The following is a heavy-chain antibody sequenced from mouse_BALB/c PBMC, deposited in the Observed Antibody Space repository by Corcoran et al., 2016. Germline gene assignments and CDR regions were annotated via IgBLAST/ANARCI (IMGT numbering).Heavy chain of an antibody. CDR3: ASWDWALDV. CDR1: GFNIKDTY. J-gene: IGHJ1*01. Sequence: EVQLQQSGAELVKPGASVKLSCTASGFNIKDTYMHWVKQRPEQGLEWIGRIDPANGNTKYDPKFQGKATITADTSSNTAYLQLSSLTSEDTAVYYSASWDWALDVWGAGTTVTVSS. CDR2: IDPANGNT. V-gene: IGHV14-3*02. D-gene: IGHD4-1*01.